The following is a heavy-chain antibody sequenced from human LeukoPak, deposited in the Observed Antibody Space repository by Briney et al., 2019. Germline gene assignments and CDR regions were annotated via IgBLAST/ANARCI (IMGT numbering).Heavy chain of an antibody. CDR1: GYTFTSYD. CDR3: AVVAAAAYFDY. J-gene: IGHJ4*02. CDR2: MNPNSGNT. V-gene: IGHV1-8*01. Sequence: ASVKVSCKASGYTFTSYDINWVRQDTGQGLEWMGWMNPNSGNTGYAQKFQGGVTMTRNTSISTAYMELSSLRSEDTAVYYCAVVAAAAYFDYWGQGTLVTVSS. D-gene: IGHD6-13*01.